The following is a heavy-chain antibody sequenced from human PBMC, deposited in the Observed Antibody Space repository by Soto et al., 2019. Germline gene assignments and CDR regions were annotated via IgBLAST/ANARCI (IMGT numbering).Heavy chain of an antibody. D-gene: IGHD1-26*01. CDR3: ARLTWEHRSMPYYCYGMDV. CDR2: IYYSGST. J-gene: IGHJ6*02. V-gene: IGHV4-59*01. Sequence: QVQLQESGPGLVKPSETLYLTCTVSGGSISSYDWSWIRQPPGKGLEWIGYIYYSGSTNYNPSLKSRVTISVDTSKNQFSLKPRSVTAADTAVYYCARLTWEHRSMPYYCYGMDVWGQGTTVTVSS. CDR1: GGSISSYD.